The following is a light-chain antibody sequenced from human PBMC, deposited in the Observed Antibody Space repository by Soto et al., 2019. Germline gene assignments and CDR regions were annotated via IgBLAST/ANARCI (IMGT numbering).Light chain of an antibody. CDR1: QSDSSSF. Sequence: VFTQSPVILSFSPCEMATLSCSSSQSDSSSFLAYYQQKPGQAPRLLIYDASNRATGTPARFSGSGSGTDFTLTISSLEPEDFAVYYCQQRSNWPPITFGQGTRLEIK. J-gene: IGKJ5*01. CDR2: DAS. V-gene: IGKV3-11*01. CDR3: QQRSNWPPIT.